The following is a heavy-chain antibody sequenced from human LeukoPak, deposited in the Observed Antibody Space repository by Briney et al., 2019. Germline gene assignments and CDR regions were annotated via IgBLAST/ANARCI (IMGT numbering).Heavy chain of an antibody. J-gene: IGHJ4*02. CDR1: GFTFSSYA. CDR2: ISANGGST. D-gene: IGHD6-13*01. CDR3: AKSPGYSSRGIDY. V-gene: IGHV3-23*01. Sequence: GGSLGLSCAASGFTFSSYAMSWVRPAPGKGLEWVTGISANGGSTYYADSVKGRFTISRDNSRDTLYLQMNSLRAEDTAVYYCAKSPGYSSRGIDYWGQGTLVTVSS.